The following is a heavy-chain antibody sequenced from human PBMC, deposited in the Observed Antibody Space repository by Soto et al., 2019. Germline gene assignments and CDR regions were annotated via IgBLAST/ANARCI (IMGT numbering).Heavy chain of an antibody. V-gene: IGHV4-34*01. J-gene: IGHJ5*02. D-gene: IGHD2-2*01. CDR2: INHSGST. Sequence: SETLSLTCAVYGGSFSGYYWSWIRQPPGKGLEWIGEINHSGSTNYNPSLKSRVTISVDTSKSQFSLKLSSVTAADTAVYYCARARIVVVPAARYNWFDPWGQGTRVTVSS. CDR3: ARARIVVVPAARYNWFDP. CDR1: GGSFSGYY.